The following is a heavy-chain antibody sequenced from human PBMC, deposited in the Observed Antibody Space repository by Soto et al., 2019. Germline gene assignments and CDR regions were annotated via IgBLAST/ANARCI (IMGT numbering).Heavy chain of an antibody. CDR1: GGSVNSGSYS. V-gene: IGHV4-61*03. D-gene: IGHD6-6*01. Sequence: PSETLSLTCTVSGGSVNSGSYSWSWIRQPPGKGLEWIGDIYYSGSTNYNPSLKSRVTISLDTSKNHFSLKLSSVTAADTAVYYCARDVRSVHCFDYWGQGTLVTVS. CDR2: IYYSGST. J-gene: IGHJ4*02. CDR3: ARDVRSVHCFDY.